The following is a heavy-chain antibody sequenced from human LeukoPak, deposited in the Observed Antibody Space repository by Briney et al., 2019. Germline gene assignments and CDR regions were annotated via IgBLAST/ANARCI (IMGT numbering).Heavy chain of an antibody. V-gene: IGHV1-69*06. CDR2: IIPIFGTA. CDR3: ARLGGNYYGGYYFDP. Sequence: ASVKVSCKASGGTFSSYAISWVRQAPGQGLEWMGGIIPIFGTANYAQKFQGRVTIIADKSTSTAYMELSSLRSEDTAVYYCARLGGNYYGGYYFDPWGQGTLVTVSS. CDR1: GGTFSSYA. J-gene: IGHJ4*02. D-gene: IGHD1-26*01.